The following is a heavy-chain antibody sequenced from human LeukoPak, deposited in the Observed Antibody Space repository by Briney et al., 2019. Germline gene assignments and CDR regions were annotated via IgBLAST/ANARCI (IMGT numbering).Heavy chain of an antibody. D-gene: IGHD2-2*01. J-gene: IGHJ4*02. Sequence: SGTLSLTCAASGGSISSSNWWSWGRQPPGKGLEWIGEIYHSGSTNYNPSLKGRVTISVDKAKNQFSLKLSSVTAADTAVYYCARDYCSSTSCYSALDSWGQGTLVTVSS. CDR1: GGSISSSNW. CDR2: IYHSGST. CDR3: ARDYCSSTSCYSALDS. V-gene: IGHV4-4*02.